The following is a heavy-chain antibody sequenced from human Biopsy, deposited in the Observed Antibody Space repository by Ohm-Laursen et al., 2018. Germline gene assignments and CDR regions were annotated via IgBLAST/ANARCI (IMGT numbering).Heavy chain of an antibody. CDR1: GFTFSQYW. Sequence: SLRLSCTASGFTFSQYWMTWVRQSPGKGLEWVANINKDGSVTNYLDSVKGRFAVSRDNAKNSAYLQMNSLRTEDTAIYYCARDSGGGDSINGWYDALDLWGRGTRVTVSS. J-gene: IGHJ3*01. CDR2: INKDGSVT. CDR3: ARDSGGGDSINGWYDALDL. V-gene: IGHV3-7*01. D-gene: IGHD2-8*01.